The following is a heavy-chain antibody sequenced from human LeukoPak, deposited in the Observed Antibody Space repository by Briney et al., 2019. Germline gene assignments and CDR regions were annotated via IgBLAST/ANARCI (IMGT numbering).Heavy chain of an antibody. CDR1: GFTFRNYW. Sequence: GGSLRLSCAASGFTFRNYWMTWVRQAPGKGLEWVANINQDGSEKYYVDSVKGRFTVSRDNAKNSLYLQMNSLRADDTAVYYCARGVETGVDWFDPWGQGTLVTVSS. J-gene: IGHJ5*02. D-gene: IGHD3-3*01. V-gene: IGHV3-7*01. CDR2: INQDGSEK. CDR3: ARGVETGVDWFDP.